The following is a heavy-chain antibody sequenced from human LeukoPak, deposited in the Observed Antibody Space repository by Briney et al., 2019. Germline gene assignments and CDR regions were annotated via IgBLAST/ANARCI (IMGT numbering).Heavy chain of an antibody. CDR3: VRDGYYYDSSGYN. Sequence: SETLSLTCTVSGGSISSSSYYWGWIRQPPGKGLEWFGRIYYSGSTYYNPSLKSRVTISVDTSKNQFSLKLSSVTAADTAVYYCVRDGYYYDSSGYNWGQGTLVTVSS. CDR1: GGSISSSSYY. CDR2: IYYSGST. J-gene: IGHJ4*02. V-gene: IGHV4-39*02. D-gene: IGHD3-22*01.